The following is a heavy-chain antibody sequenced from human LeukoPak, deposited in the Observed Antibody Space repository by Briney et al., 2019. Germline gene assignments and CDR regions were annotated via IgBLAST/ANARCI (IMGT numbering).Heavy chain of an antibody. V-gene: IGHV3-23*01. CDR1: FTXXXXA. J-gene: IGHJ4*02. CDR2: IGASGDSI. CDR3: AKIPDVSDY. Sequence: FTXXXXAMIWVRQAPGRGLVWVSSIGASGDSIYYTDSVKGRFTISRDNSKNTLYLQMSSLRVEDTAVYYCAKIPDVSDYWGQGTLVTVSS.